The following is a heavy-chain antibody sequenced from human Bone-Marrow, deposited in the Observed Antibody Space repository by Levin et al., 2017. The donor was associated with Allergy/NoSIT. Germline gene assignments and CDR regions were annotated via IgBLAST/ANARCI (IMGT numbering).Heavy chain of an antibody. D-gene: IGHD3-10*01. Sequence: PGGSLRLSCKGSGYSFTTHWIAWVRQRPGKGLEWMGMIYPGDSDTRYSPSFQGQVTLSADNSIGTAYLQWSRLKASDTAMYYCARLDSFPISVIRVVATDSFDIWGQGTMVTVSS. CDR2: IYPGDSDT. V-gene: IGHV5-51*01. CDR3: ARLDSFPISVIRVVATDSFDI. J-gene: IGHJ3*02. CDR1: GYSFTTHW.